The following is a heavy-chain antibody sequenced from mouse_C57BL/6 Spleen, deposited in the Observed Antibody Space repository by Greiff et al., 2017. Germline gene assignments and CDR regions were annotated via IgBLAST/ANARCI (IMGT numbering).Heavy chain of an antibody. CDR2: IRNKANGYTT. J-gene: IGHJ2*01. CDR3: ARYDWDVDYFDY. Sequence: EVQRVESGGGLVQPGGSLSLSCAASGFTFTDYYMSWVRQPPGKALEWLGFIRNKANGYTTEYSASVKGRFTISRDNSQSILYLQMNALRAEDSATYYCARYDWDVDYFDYWGQGTTLTVSS. V-gene: IGHV7-3*01. CDR1: GFTFTDYY. D-gene: IGHD4-1*01.